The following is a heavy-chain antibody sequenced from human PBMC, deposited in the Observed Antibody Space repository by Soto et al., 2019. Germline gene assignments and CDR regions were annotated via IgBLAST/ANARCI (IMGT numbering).Heavy chain of an antibody. J-gene: IGHJ3*02. D-gene: IGHD6-19*01. CDR1: GFTFSSYA. CDR2: ISYDGSNK. Sequence: QVQLVESGGGVVQPGRSLRLSCAASGFTFSSYAMHWVRQAPGKGLEWVAVISYDGSNKYYADSVKGRFTISRDNSKNTLYLQMNSLRAEDTAVYYCARTAGYSSGWYSAFDIWGQGTMVTVSS. CDR3: ARTAGYSSGWYSAFDI. V-gene: IGHV3-30-3*01.